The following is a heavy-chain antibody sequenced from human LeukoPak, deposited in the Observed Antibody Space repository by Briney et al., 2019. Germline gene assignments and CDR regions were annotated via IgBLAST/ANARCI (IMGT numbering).Heavy chain of an antibody. J-gene: IGHJ4*02. CDR1: GYTFTNYD. CDR3: ARGPWYNWNYELDY. Sequence: GASVKVSCKASGYTFTNYDINGVRQAPGQGLEWMGGIIPIFGTANYAQKFQGRVTITADESTSTAYMELSSLRSEDTAVYYCARGPWYNWNYELDYWGQGTLVTVSS. CDR2: IIPIFGTA. D-gene: IGHD1-7*01. V-gene: IGHV1-69*13.